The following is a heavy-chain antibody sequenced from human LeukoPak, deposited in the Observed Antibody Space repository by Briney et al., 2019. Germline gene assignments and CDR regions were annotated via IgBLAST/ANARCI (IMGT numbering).Heavy chain of an antibody. CDR2: INPNSGGT. CDR1: GYTFTSYY. V-gene: IGHV1-2*02. Sequence: ASVKVSCEASGYTFTSYYMHWVRQAPGQGLEWMGWINPNSGGTNYAQKFQGRVTMTRDTSISTAYMELSRLRSDDTAVYYCARGVVIVPAAMQLGLYYYYYYMDVWGKGTTVTVSS. J-gene: IGHJ6*03. D-gene: IGHD2-2*01. CDR3: ARGVVIVPAAMQLGLYYYYYYMDV.